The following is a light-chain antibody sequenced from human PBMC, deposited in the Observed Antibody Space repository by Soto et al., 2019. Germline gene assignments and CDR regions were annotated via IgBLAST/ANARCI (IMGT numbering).Light chain of an antibody. Sequence: QSALTQPPSASGTPGQRVTISCSGSRSNIGSNTVNWYQQLPGTAPKLLIYSNNQRPSGVPDRFSGSKSGTSASLAISGLQSEDEADYYCAAWDDSLNGSYVFGTGTKLTVL. CDR1: RSNIGSNT. CDR2: SNN. CDR3: AAWDDSLNGSYV. J-gene: IGLJ1*01. V-gene: IGLV1-44*01.